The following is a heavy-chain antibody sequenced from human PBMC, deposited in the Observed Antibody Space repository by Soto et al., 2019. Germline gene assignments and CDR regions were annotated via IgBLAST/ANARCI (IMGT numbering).Heavy chain of an antibody. J-gene: IGHJ3*02. V-gene: IGHV4-31*11. D-gene: IGHD5-12*01. CDR2: IYYSGST. CDR3: ARARLRAVYAFDI. CDR1: GGSFSSGAYY. Sequence: TLSLPCAVSGGSFSSGAYYWTWIRQRPGKGLEWIGYIYYSGSTYYSPSLKSRLSISLDTSKKQFSLRLSSVTAAYTDIYYCARARLRAVYAFDIWGQGTMGTVS.